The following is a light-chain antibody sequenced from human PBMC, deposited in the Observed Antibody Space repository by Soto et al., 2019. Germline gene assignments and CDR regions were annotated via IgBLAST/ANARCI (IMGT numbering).Light chain of an antibody. CDR1: SSDIGGSNY. CDR2: DVS. CDR3: CSYAGGFTWV. Sequence: QSVLTQPRSVSGSPGQSVTISCTGTSSDIGGSNYVSWYQHHPGKAPKLMIYDVSKRPSGVPDRFSGSKSGNTASLTISGLQAEDEADYYCCSYAGGFTWVSGGGTKVTVL. J-gene: IGLJ3*02. V-gene: IGLV2-11*01.